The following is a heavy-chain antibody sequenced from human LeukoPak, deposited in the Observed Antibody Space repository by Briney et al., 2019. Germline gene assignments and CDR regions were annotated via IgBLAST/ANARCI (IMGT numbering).Heavy chain of an antibody. Sequence: SETLSLTCAVSGGSISSGGYSWSWIRQPPGKGLEWIGYIYHSGSTYYNPSLKSRVTISVDRSKNQFSLKLSSVTAADTAVYYCARAGDYGGTPGLYYWGQGTLVTASS. CDR2: IYHSGST. CDR3: ARAGDYGGTPGLYY. V-gene: IGHV4-30-2*01. J-gene: IGHJ4*02. CDR1: GGSISSGGYS. D-gene: IGHD4-23*01.